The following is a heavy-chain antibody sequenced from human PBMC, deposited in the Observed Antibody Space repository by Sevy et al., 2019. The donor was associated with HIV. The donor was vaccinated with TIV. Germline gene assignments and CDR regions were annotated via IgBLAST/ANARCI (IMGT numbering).Heavy chain of an antibody. CDR2: ISYDGSNK. J-gene: IGHJ6*02. CDR3: AKDLGYFDSSEGPSSLIYNYYYGLED. V-gene: IGHV3-30*18. CDR1: GFTFSSFG. Sequence: GGSLRLSCAASGFTFSSFGMHWVRQAPGKGLEWVSFISYDGSNKKYADSVKGRLTVSRDKSKNTLYLQMNSLRAEDTAVYYCAKDLGYFDSSEGPSSLIYNYYYGLEDWGPGTTVTVSS. D-gene: IGHD3-22*01.